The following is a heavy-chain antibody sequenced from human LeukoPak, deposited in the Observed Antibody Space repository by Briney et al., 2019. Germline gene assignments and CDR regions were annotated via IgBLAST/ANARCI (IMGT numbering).Heavy chain of an antibody. CDR2: INHSGST. D-gene: IGHD6-19*01. CDR3: ASGLYSCGRTAVN. V-gene: IGHV4-34*01. Sequence: SETLSLTCAVYVGSLIGCYWSWIRQPPRKGREWIGEINHSGSTNYNQSLKSPVTISVDASKNQFSLKLSSVTAADTAVYYCASGLYSCGRTAVNWGQGTLVTVSS. CDR1: VGSLIGCY. J-gene: IGHJ4*02.